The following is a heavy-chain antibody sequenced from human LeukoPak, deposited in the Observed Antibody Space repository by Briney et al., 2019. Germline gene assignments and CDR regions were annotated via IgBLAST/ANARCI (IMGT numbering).Heavy chain of an antibody. J-gene: IGHJ5*02. CDR2: IYYSGST. CDR1: GGSISSGGYY. V-gene: IGHV4-31*03. Sequence: PSQTLSLTCTVSGGSISSGGYYWSWIRQHPGKGLEWIGYIYYSGSTNYNPSLKSRVTISVDTSKNQFSLKLSSVTAADTAVYYCARGRGNYYYGSGSYYKVVWFDPWGQGTLVTVSS. D-gene: IGHD3-10*01. CDR3: ARGRGNYYYGSGSYYKVVWFDP.